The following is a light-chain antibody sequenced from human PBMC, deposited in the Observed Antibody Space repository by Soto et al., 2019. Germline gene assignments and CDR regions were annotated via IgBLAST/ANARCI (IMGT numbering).Light chain of an antibody. CDR1: QGISNF. CDR3: QKYNSAPLT. V-gene: IGKV1-27*01. Sequence: DIQMTQSPSSLSVSVGDRVTITCRASQGISNFLAWFQQKPGKVPKLLIYGASTLQSGVPSRFSGSGSGTDLILTINSLQPEDVAMYFCQKYNSAPLTFGGGTKVEIK. J-gene: IGKJ4*02. CDR2: GAS.